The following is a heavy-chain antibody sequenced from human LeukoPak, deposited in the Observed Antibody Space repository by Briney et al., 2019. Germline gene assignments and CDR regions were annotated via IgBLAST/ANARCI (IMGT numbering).Heavy chain of an antibody. J-gene: IGHJ6*03. D-gene: IGHD6-13*01. Sequence: GGSLRLSCAASGFTFSDYNMRWIRQAPGKGLEWVAVISYDGSNKYYADSVKGRFTISRDNSKNTLYLQMNSLRADDTAVYYCAKGINIAAAGTWNYYYYYMDVWGKGTTVTVSS. CDR3: AKGINIAAAGTWNYYYYYMDV. V-gene: IGHV3-30*18. CDR2: ISYDGSNK. CDR1: GFTFSDYN.